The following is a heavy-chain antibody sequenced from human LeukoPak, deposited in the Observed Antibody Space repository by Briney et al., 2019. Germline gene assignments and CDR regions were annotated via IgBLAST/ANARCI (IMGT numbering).Heavy chain of an antibody. D-gene: IGHD6-13*01. CDR2: IHYSGGT. V-gene: IGHV4-59*01. Sequence: SETLSLTCSVSGGSISSYYWSWIRQPPEKGLEWIGYIHYSGGTSYNPSLKSRVTMSVDTSKNQFSLKVSSVTAADTAVYYCARGGSSWYADYWGQGTLVTVSS. CDR3: ARGGSSWYADY. J-gene: IGHJ4*02. CDR1: GGSISSYY.